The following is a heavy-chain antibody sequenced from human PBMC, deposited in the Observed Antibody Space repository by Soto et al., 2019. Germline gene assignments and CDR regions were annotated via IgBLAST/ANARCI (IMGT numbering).Heavy chain of an antibody. J-gene: IGHJ4*02. D-gene: IGHD5-12*01. V-gene: IGHV3-7*01. CDR2: VNPDGGEK. CDR3: ARDRGYSSFDC. Sequence: GSLRLSCAASGFTSSTFWMDWVRLAPGKGLEWVATVNPDGGEKGYVDSVKGRFTISRDNAKNSLYLQMNSLRAEDTAMYYCARDRGYSSFDCWGLGTLVTASS. CDR1: GFTSSTFW.